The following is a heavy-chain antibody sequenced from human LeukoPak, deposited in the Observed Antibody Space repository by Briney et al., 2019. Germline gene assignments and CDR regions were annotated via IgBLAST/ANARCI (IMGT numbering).Heavy chain of an antibody. V-gene: IGHV4-59*01. CDR3: VRGPYGSGISNWFDP. CDR1: YDSISSYY. CDR2: IHNSGST. Sequence: PSETLSLTCTVAYDSISSYYWSWIRQPPGKGLEWIGYIHNSGSTMYNPSLQSRVTVSVDTSKNQFSLKLTSVTAADTAVYYCVRGPYGSGISNWFDPWGQGTLVIVSS. J-gene: IGHJ5*02. D-gene: IGHD3-10*01.